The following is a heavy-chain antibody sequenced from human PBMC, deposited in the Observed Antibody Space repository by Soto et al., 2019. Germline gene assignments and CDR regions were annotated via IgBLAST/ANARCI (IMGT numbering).Heavy chain of an antibody. D-gene: IGHD1-26*01. Sequence: EVQLLESGGGLVQPGGSLRLSCAASGFTFSYYAVSWVRQAQGKGLEWVSTISSSGEYIYYADSVRGRFTISRVNSKNTRYLQMNSLGAEDTAVYYCATRRVGAATPFDYWGQGTLVTVSS. CDR3: ATRRVGAATPFDY. J-gene: IGHJ4*02. CDR1: GFTFSYYA. V-gene: IGHV3-23*01. CDR2: ISSSGEYI.